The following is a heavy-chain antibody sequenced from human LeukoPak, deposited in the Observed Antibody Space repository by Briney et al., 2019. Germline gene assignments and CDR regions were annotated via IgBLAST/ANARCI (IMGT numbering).Heavy chain of an antibody. CDR2: IIPIFGTA. CDR3: ASLSYYYYYMDV. Sequence: SVKASCKASGGTFSSYAISWVRQAPGQGLEWMGGIIPIFGTANYAQKFQGRVTITADESTSTAYMELSSLRSEDTAVYYCASLSYYYYYMDVWGKGTTVTVSS. CDR1: GGTFSSYA. J-gene: IGHJ6*03. V-gene: IGHV1-69*01.